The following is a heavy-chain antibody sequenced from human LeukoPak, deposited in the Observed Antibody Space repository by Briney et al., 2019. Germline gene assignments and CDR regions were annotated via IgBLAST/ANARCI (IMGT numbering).Heavy chain of an antibody. CDR2: IYYSGST. CDR3: ARDGDYDTLGY. V-gene: IGHV4-31*03. CDR1: GGSISSGGYY. Sequence: SETLSPTCTVSGGSISSGGYYWSWIRQHPGKGLEWIGYIYYSGSTYYNPPLKSRVTISVDTSKNQFSLKLSSVTAADTAVYYCARDGDYDTLGYWGQGTLVTVSS. J-gene: IGHJ4*02. D-gene: IGHD4-17*01.